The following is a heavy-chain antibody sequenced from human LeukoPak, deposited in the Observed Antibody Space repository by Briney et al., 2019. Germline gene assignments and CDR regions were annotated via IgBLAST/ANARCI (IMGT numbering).Heavy chain of an antibody. V-gene: IGHV4-59*12. D-gene: IGHD4-17*01. Sequence: SETLSLTCTVSGGSISSYYWSWIRQPPGKGLEWIGYIYYSGSTNYNPSLKSRVTISVDTSKNQFSLKLSSVTAADTAVYYCAREVAGTTVTELDYCYYMDVWGKGTTVTVSS. J-gene: IGHJ6*03. CDR2: IYYSGST. CDR1: GGSISSYY. CDR3: AREVAGTTVTELDYCYYMDV.